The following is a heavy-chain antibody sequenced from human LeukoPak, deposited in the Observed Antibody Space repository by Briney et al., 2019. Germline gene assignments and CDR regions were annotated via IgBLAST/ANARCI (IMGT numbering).Heavy chain of an antibody. CDR2: ISGSGGST. CDR3: AKDKFIAAAVPDAFDI. J-gene: IGHJ3*02. CDR1: GFTFSSYA. V-gene: IGHV3-23*01. D-gene: IGHD6-13*01. Sequence: GGSLRLSCAASGFTFSSYAMSWVRQAPGKGLEWVSAISGSGGSTYYADSVKGRFTISRDKSKNTLYLQMNSLRAEDTAVYYCAKDKFIAAAVPDAFDIWGQGTMVTVPS.